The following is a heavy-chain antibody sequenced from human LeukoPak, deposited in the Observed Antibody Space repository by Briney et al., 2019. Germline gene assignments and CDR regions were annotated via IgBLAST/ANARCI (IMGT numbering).Heavy chain of an antibody. CDR2: IASDGSST. CDR3: ARGRPHGNDY. CDR1: GFIVSNNY. Sequence: GGSLRLSCVASGFIVSNNYMSWVRQAPGKGLVWVSRIASDGSSTTYADSVKGRFSISRDNAKNTLYLQMNSLRVEDTAVYYCARGRPHGNDYWGQGTLVTVSS. J-gene: IGHJ4*02. V-gene: IGHV3-74*01. D-gene: IGHD4-23*01.